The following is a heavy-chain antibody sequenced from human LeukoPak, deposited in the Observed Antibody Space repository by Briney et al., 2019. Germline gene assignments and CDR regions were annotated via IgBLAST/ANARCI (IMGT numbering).Heavy chain of an antibody. J-gene: IGHJ4*02. D-gene: IGHD6-19*01. V-gene: IGHV3-30*18. CDR3: AKDRGIAVAGPLPDY. Sequence: GRSLRLSCAASGFTFSSYGMHWVRQAPGKGLEWVAVISYDGSNKYYADSVKGRFTISRDNSKNTLYLQTNSLRAEDTAVYYCAKDRGIAVAGPLPDYWGQGTLVTVSS. CDR2: ISYDGSNK. CDR1: GFTFSSYG.